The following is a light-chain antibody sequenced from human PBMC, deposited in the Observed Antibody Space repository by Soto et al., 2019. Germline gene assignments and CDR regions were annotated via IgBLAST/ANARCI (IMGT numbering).Light chain of an antibody. CDR3: SSYTSSSTLP. J-gene: IGLJ1*01. V-gene: IGLV2-14*01. CDR2: EVS. Sequence: QSVLTQPPSASGTPGQTVTISCSGSSSNIGSEYVYWYQQFPGTAPKLMIYEVSNRPSGVSNRFSGSKSGNTASLTISGLQAEDEADYYCSSYTSSSTLPFGTGTKVTVL. CDR1: SSNIGSEY.